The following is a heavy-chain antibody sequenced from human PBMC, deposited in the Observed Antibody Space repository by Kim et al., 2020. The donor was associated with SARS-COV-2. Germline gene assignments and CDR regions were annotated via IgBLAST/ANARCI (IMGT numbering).Heavy chain of an antibody. J-gene: IGHJ6*02. CDR2: ISYDGSNK. Sequence: GRSLRLSCAASGFTFSSYAMHWVRQAPGKGLEWVAVISYDGSNKYYADSVKGRFTISRDNSKNTLYLQMNSLRAEDTAVYYCAREGGWLGWGYGMDVWGQGTTVTVSS. V-gene: IGHV3-30-3*01. CDR1: GFTFSSYA. D-gene: IGHD6-19*01. CDR3: AREGGWLGWGYGMDV.